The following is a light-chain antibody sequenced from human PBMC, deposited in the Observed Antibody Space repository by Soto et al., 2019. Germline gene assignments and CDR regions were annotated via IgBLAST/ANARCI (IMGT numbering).Light chain of an antibody. CDR2: AAT. J-gene: IGKJ1*01. V-gene: IGKV1-39*01. Sequence: DIHMTQSPSSLSAAMGDRVTITCRASQSISSFLNWYQQTPGRAPKLLIYAATTLQRGVPSRFVGSGSGTDFTLTISSLQPEDFATYFCQQSYSAPPAFGQGTKVDIK. CDR1: QSISSF. CDR3: QQSYSAPPA.